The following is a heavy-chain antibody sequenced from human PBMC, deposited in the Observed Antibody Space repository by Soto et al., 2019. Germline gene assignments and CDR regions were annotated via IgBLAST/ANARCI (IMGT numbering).Heavy chain of an antibody. CDR1: GYSISSGYY. CDR3: ARIVVVNYFDY. V-gene: IGHV4-38-2*01. CDR2: SDHSGST. Sequence: SETLSLTCAVSGYSISSGYYWCWIRQPAGKGLWWIGSSDHSGSTYYNASVKSRVTISVDTSKNQFSLKMSSVTAADTAVYYCARIVVVNYFDYWGQGTTVTVSS. J-gene: IGHJ4*02. D-gene: IGHD3-22*01.